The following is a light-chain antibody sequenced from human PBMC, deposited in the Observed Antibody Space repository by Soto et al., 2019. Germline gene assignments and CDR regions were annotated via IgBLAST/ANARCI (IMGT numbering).Light chain of an antibody. CDR2: AAS. CDR3: QKYNSAVDT. V-gene: IGKV1-8*01. CDR1: QGISSY. Sequence: AIRMTQSPSSFSASTGDRVTITCRASQGISSYLAWYQQKPGKAPKLLIYAASTLQSGVPSRFSGSGSGTEFTLTISSLQPEDVATYYCQKYNSAVDTFGGGTKVDIK. J-gene: IGKJ4*01.